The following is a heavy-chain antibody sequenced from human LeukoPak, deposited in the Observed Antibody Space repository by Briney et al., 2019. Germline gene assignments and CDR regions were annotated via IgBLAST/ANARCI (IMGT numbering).Heavy chain of an antibody. CDR2: IYYSGST. V-gene: IGHV4-39*07. J-gene: IGHJ6*03. CDR1: GGSISSSSYY. D-gene: IGHD3-10*01. CDR3: AGEFASTLNYYYYMDV. Sequence: SETLSLTCTVSGGSISSSSYYWGWIRQPPGKGLEWIGSIYYSGSTYYNPSLKSRVTISVDTSKNQFSLKLSSVTAADTAVYYCAGEFASTLNYYYYMDVWGKGTTVTVSS.